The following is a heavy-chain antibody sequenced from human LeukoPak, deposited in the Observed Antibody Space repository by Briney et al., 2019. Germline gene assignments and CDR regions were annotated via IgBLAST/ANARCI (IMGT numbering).Heavy chain of an antibody. CDR2: IYSGGNT. V-gene: IGHV3-66*01. CDR1: GFTVSGNY. Sequence: HPGGSLRLSCAASGFTVSGNYMNWVRQAPGKGLEWVSVIYSGGNTDYIDSVKGGFTISRDNSKNTLYLQMNSLRAEDTAVYYCARDLKGFGVNYFDYWGQGTLVTVSS. D-gene: IGHD3-10*01. J-gene: IGHJ4*02. CDR3: ARDLKGFGVNYFDY.